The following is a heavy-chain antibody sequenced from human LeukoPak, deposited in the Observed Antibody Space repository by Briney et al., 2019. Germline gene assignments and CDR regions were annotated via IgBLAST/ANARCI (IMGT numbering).Heavy chain of an antibody. Sequence: ASVKVSCKASGYTFASYYMHWVRQAPGQGLEWVGVINPSGGSTIYAQKFQGRVTMTRDTSTSTVYMELSSLRSEDTAVYYCARDRGLTIFGVVIVGTIPAFDIWGQGTMVTVSS. J-gene: IGHJ3*02. CDR1: GYTFASYY. CDR3: ARDRGLTIFGVVIVGTIPAFDI. D-gene: IGHD3-3*01. CDR2: INPSGGST. V-gene: IGHV1-46*01.